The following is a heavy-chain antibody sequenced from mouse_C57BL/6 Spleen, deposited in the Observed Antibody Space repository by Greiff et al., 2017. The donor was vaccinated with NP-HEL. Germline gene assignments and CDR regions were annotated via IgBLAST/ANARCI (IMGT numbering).Heavy chain of an antibody. V-gene: IGHV2-5*01. CDR2: IWSGGST. CDR3: ATPGAGPAWFAY. J-gene: IGHJ3*01. Sequence: VKLMESGPGLVQPSQSLSITCTVSGFSLTSYGVHWVRQSPGKGLEWLGVIWSGGSTDYNAAFMSRLSITKDNSKSQVFFKMNSMQADDTAIYYCATPGAGPAWFAYWGQGTLVTVSA. CDR1: GFSLTSYG. D-gene: IGHD3-3*01.